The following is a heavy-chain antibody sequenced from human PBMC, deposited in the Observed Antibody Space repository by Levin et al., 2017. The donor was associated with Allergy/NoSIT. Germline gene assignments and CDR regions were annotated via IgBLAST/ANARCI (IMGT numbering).Heavy chain of an antibody. V-gene: IGHV3-9*01. CDR2: ISWNSGSI. Sequence: GGSLRLSCAASGFTFDDYAMHWVRQAPGKGLEWVSGISWNSGSIGYADSVKGRFTISRDNAKNSLYLQMNSLRAEDTALYYCAKDRVLSYGYGLFDYWGQGTLVTVSS. CDR1: GFTFDDYA. J-gene: IGHJ4*02. D-gene: IGHD5-18*01. CDR3: AKDRVLSYGYGLFDY.